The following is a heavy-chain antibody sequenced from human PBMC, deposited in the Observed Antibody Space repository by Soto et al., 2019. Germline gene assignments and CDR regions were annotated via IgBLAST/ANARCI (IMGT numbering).Heavy chain of an antibody. V-gene: IGHV1-2*02. D-gene: IGHD3-9*01. CDR3: ARDARGTRGFDEMDI. CDR1: GYILTGYH. Sequence: ASVKVSCKASGYILTGYHIHWVRQAPGRGLEWMGWINPNSGDTEYAQNFQGRVTMTRDTSFNLVYMEMSGLMSDDTAVYYCARDARGTRGFDEMDIWGQGTTVTVLL. CDR2: INPNSGDT. J-gene: IGHJ6*02.